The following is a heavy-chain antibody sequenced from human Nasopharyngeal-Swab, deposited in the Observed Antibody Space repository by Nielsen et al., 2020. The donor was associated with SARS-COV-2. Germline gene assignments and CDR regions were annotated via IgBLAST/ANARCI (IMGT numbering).Heavy chain of an antibody. CDR1: GGSISSYY. J-gene: IGHJ3*02. CDR2: IYYSGST. CDR3: ASVYSSSDSAFGI. Sequence: SETLSLTCTVSGGSISSYYWSWIRQPPGKGLEWIGYIYYSGSTNYNPSLKSRVTISVDTSKNQFSLKLSSVTAADTAVYYCASVYSSSDSAFGIWGQGTMVTVSS. V-gene: IGHV4-59*01. D-gene: IGHD6-6*01.